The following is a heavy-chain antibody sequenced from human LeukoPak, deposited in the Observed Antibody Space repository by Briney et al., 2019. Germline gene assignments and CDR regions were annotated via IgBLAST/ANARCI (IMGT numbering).Heavy chain of an antibody. J-gene: IGHJ4*02. Sequence: QSGGSLRLSCAASGFTFSIYAMSWDRQVPGKGLEWVSGISGSGGSTYYADSVKGRFTISRDNSKNTLFLQMNSLRAEDTAVYYCAKDFLTVTAGWDYWGQGTLVTVS. CDR1: GFTFSIYA. CDR3: AKDFLTVTAGWDY. V-gene: IGHV3-23*01. CDR2: ISGSGGST. D-gene: IGHD6-25*01.